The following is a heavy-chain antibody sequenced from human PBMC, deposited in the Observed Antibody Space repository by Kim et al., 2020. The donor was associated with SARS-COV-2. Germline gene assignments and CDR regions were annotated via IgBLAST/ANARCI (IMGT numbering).Heavy chain of an antibody. D-gene: IGHD3-3*01. V-gene: IGHV3-23*01. Sequence: GGSLRLSCGASGFTFATHAMAWLRQSPGRGLEWVSSIDGSGRETYFTDSVKGRFTISRDNSKNTLYMEMNSLRAEDTAIYYCAKYGGLNWSGYVDFWGQG. CDR2: IDGSGRET. J-gene: IGHJ4*02. CDR1: GFTFATHA. CDR3: AKYGGLNWSGYVDF.